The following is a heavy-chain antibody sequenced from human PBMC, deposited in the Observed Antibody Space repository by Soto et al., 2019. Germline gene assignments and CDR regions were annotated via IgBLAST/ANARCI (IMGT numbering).Heavy chain of an antibody. CDR3: ARGWEIEYSSSLVEY. V-gene: IGHV1-2*02. Sequence: ASVKVSCKASGYTFTGYYMHWVRQAPGQGLEWMGWINPNSGGTNYAQKFQGRVTMTRDTSIGTAYMELSRLRSDDTAVYYCARGWEIEYSSSLVEYWGQGTLVIVS. J-gene: IGHJ4*02. D-gene: IGHD6-6*01. CDR1: GYTFTGYY. CDR2: INPNSGGT.